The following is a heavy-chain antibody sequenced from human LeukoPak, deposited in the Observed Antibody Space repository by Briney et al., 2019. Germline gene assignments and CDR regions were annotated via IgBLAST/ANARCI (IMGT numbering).Heavy chain of an antibody. CDR3: ARGIGYYDSSGYSQPFDY. D-gene: IGHD3-22*01. J-gene: IGHJ4*02. V-gene: IGHV4-4*07. CDR2: IYTSGR. Sequence: PSETLSLTCMVSGGSISSYYWSWVGQPAGKGLEGIARIYTSGRNYNPSSTSGVTISLDTSNHQFSLKLSSVTAADTAVYYCARGIGYYDSSGYSQPFDYWGQGTLVTVSS. CDR1: GGSISSYY.